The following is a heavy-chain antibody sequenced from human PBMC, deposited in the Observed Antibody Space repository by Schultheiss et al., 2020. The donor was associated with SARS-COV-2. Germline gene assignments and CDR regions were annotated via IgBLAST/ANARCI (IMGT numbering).Heavy chain of an antibody. CDR2: INHSGST. J-gene: IGHJ4*02. D-gene: IGHD1-7*01. Sequence: SQTLSLTCAVYGGSFSGYYWSWIRQPPGKGLEWIGEINHSGSTNYNPSLKSRVTISVDTSKNQFSLKLSSVTAADTAVYYCANQELPGVDYWGQGTLVTVSS. CDR1: GGSFSGYY. V-gene: IGHV4-34*01. CDR3: ANQELPGVDY.